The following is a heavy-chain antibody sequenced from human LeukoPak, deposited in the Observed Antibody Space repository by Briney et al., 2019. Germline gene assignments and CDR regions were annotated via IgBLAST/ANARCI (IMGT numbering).Heavy chain of an antibody. Sequence: PSETLSLTCTVSGDSISSGSYYWTWMRQPAGERLEWIGRVYSSGTTNYNPSLKSRVIISLDTSKNQFSLTLSSVTAADTAIYYCARDLGFYDSSGYVNWFDPWGEGNLVTVSS. J-gene: IGHJ5*02. V-gene: IGHV4-61*02. CDR1: GDSISSGSYY. D-gene: IGHD3-22*01. CDR2: VYSSGTT. CDR3: ARDLGFYDSSGYVNWFDP.